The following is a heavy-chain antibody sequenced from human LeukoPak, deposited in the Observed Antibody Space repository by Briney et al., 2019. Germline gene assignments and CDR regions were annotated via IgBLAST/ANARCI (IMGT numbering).Heavy chain of an antibody. D-gene: IGHD3-22*01. V-gene: IGHV3-23*01. CDR1: GFTFSSYD. CDR3: ARAGARKTYYYDSSGYEHDAFDI. CDR2: IRPSGANT. Sequence: PGGSLRLSCAASGFTFSSYDMTWVRQTPGRGLEWVSSIRPSGANTYYGDSVKGRFTISRDNAKNTLYLQMNSLRAEDTAVYYCARAGARKTYYYDSSGYEHDAFDIWGQGTMVTVSS. J-gene: IGHJ3*02.